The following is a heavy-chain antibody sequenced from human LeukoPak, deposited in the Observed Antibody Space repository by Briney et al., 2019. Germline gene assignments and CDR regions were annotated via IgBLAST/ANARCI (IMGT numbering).Heavy chain of an antibody. V-gene: IGHV4-38-2*02. CDR3: ARGSTVTTSGPIDY. Sequence: SETLSLTCTVSGYSISSGYYWGWIRQPPGKGLEWIGSIYHSGSTYYNPSLKSRVAISVDTSKNQFSLKLSSVTAADTAVYYCARGSTVTTSGPIDYWGQGTLVTVSS. CDR1: GYSISSGYY. J-gene: IGHJ4*02. CDR2: IYHSGST. D-gene: IGHD4-17*01.